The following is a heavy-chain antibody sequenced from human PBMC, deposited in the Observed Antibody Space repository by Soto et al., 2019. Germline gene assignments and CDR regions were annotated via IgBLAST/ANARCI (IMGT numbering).Heavy chain of an antibody. V-gene: IGHV4-31*03. CDR1: GGSISSGGYY. J-gene: IGHJ5*02. Sequence: PSETLSLTCTVSGGSISSGGYYWSWIRQHPGKGLEWIGYIYYSGSTYYNPSLKSRVTISVDTSKNQFSLKLSSVTAADTAVYYCARGDYSKTENWFDPWGQGTLVTVSS. CDR3: ARGDYSKTENWFDP. D-gene: IGHD4-4*01. CDR2: IYYSGST.